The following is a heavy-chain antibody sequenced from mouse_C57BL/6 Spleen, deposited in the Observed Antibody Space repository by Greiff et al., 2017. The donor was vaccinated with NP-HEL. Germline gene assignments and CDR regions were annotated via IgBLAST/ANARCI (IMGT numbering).Heavy chain of an antibody. CDR3: ASTGPVYAMDY. CDR1: GYSITSGYY. Sequence: EVQLQESGPGLVKPSQSLSLTCSVTGYSITSGYYWNWIRQFPGNKLEWMGYISYDGSNNYNPSLKNRISITRDTSKNQFFLKLNSVTTEDTATYYCASTGPVYAMDYWGQGTSVTVSS. V-gene: IGHV3-6*01. D-gene: IGHD4-1*01. CDR2: ISYDGSN. J-gene: IGHJ4*01.